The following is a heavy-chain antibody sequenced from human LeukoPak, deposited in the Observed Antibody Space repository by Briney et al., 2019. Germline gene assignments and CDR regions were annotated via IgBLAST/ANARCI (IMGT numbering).Heavy chain of an antibody. CDR1: GDSVSSNSFA. V-gene: IGHV6-1*01. Sequence: HSQTLSLTCAISGDSVSSNSFAWNWIRQSPSRGLEWLGRTYYRSKWYNDYAVSVKSRITINPDTSKNQFSLQLSSVTPEDTAVYYCARAVAGTEGWFDYWGQGTLVTVSS. D-gene: IGHD6-19*01. CDR2: TYYRSKWYN. J-gene: IGHJ4*02. CDR3: ARAVAGTEGWFDY.